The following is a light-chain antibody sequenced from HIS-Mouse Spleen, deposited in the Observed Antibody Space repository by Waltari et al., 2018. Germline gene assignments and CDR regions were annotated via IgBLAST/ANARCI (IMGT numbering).Light chain of an antibody. CDR3: QQYGSSPPT. CDR2: GAS. J-gene: IGKJ1*01. CDR1: QSVSSSY. Sequence: IVLTHSPGTLSLSPGERATLSCRARQSVSSSYLAWYQQKPGQAPRLLIYGASSRATGIPDRFSGSGSGTDFTLTISRMEPEDFAVYYCQQYGSSPPTFGQGTKVEIK. V-gene: IGKV3-20*01.